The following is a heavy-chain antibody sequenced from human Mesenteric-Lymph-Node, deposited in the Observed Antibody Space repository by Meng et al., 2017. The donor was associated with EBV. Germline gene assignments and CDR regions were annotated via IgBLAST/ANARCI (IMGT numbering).Heavy chain of an antibody. D-gene: IGHD1-20*01. Sequence: QVPPQEAGPGLVKPPEPLSLTCSVSGGSVSSGSYYWSWIRQPPGKGLEWIGYIYRTGSTDYNPSLNSRVSISIDTSKNQFSLRLTSVTAADTAVYYCARDSGITVTNSFDYWGQGALVTVSS. J-gene: IGHJ4*02. CDR2: IYRTGST. CDR3: ARDSGITVTNSFDY. CDR1: GGSVSSGSYY. V-gene: IGHV4-61*01.